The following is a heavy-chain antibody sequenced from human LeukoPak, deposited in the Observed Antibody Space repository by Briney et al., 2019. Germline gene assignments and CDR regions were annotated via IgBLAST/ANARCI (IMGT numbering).Heavy chain of an antibody. J-gene: IGHJ6*02. Sequence: PSETLSLTCTVSGGSISSSSYYWGWIRQPPGKGLEWIGSIYYSGSTYYNPSLKSRVTISVDTSKNQFSLKLSSVTAADTAVYYCARGTMTRPRIGNYYGMDVWGQGTTVTVSS. CDR3: ARGTMTRPRIGNYYGMDV. CDR1: GGSISSSSYY. CDR2: IYYSGST. D-gene: IGHD3-22*01. V-gene: IGHV4-39*07.